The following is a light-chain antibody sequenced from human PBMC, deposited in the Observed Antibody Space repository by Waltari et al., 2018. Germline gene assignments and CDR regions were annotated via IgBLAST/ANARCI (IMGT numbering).Light chain of an antibody. J-gene: IGKJ1*01. CDR2: DAS. V-gene: IGKV3-11*01. CDR3: QQRSDLPPIT. Sequence: IVLTQSPATLSLSPGERATLPCGASQSISTYLAWYQQKPGQAPRLLISDASYRATGIPARFSGSGSGTDFTLTISSLEPEDFAVYYCQQRSDLPPITFGQGTKVEI. CDR1: QSISTY.